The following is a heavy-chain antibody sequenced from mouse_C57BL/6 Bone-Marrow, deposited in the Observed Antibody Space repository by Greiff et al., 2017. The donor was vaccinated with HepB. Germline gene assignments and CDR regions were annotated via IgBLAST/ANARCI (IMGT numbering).Heavy chain of an antibody. V-gene: IGHV6-6*01. Sequence: DVMLVESGGGLVQPGGSMKLSCAASGFTFSDAWMDWVRQSPEKGLEWVAEIRNKANNHATYYSESVKGRFTISRDDSKSSVYLQMNSLRAEDTGIYYCTRENYYGPYAMDYWGQGTSVTVSS. CDR3: TRENYYGPYAMDY. J-gene: IGHJ4*01. CDR2: IRNKANNHAT. D-gene: IGHD1-1*01. CDR1: GFTFSDAW.